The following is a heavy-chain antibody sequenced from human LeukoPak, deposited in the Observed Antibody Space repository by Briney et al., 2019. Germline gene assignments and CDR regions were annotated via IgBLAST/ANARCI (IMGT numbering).Heavy chain of an antibody. CDR3: ARDSALLLWFGEPSGWFDP. Sequence: ASVKVSCKASGYTFTSYGISWVRQAPGQGLEWMGWISAYNGNTNYAQKLQGRVTMTTDTSTSTAYMELRSLRSDDTAVYYCARDSALLLWFGEPSGWFDPWGQGTLVTVSS. D-gene: IGHD3-10*01. J-gene: IGHJ5*02. CDR2: ISAYNGNT. V-gene: IGHV1-18*01. CDR1: GYTFTSYG.